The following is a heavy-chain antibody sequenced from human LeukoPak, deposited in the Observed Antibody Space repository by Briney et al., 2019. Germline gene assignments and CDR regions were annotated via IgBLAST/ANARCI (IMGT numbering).Heavy chain of an antibody. CDR3: TTYCCGGSCYSYEAFDI. D-gene: IGHD2-15*01. CDR2: MRSKAKSYAP. V-gene: IGHV3-73*01. J-gene: IGHJ3*02. CDR1: GFTLRGSV. Sequence: PGGALTLSCPASGFTLRGSVMYWVRQAPRKGPEGVGRMRSKAKSYAPAYAASVTGTFTIPRDDSKYTAYLQMTSMKPEDTAVYYCTTYCCGGSCYSYEAFDIWGQGTMVTVSS.